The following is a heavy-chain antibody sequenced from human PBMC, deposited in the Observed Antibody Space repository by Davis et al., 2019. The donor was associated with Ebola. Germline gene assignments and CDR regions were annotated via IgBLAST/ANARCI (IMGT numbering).Heavy chain of an antibody. Sequence: PGGSLRLSCKTSGYMFSDHWIGWVRQMPGEGLEWMGIIYPDDSDTTYSPSFQGRVTISADKSISTVYLQWSSLKASDTAMYYCVRPPGGYDDFGYWGQGTLVTVSS. CDR3: VRPPGGYDDFGY. CDR1: GYMFSDHW. J-gene: IGHJ4*02. D-gene: IGHD3-16*01. CDR2: IYPDDSDT. V-gene: IGHV5-51*01.